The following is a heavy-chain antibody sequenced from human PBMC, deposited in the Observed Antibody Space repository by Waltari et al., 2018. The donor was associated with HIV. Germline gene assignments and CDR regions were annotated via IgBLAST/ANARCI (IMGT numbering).Heavy chain of an antibody. CDR2: INSDGSST. J-gene: IGHJ4*02. Sequence: EVQLVASGGGLVEPGGSLCLSCVASCFPFSSSWMHWVRQRPGKGLMWVSRINSDGSSTTYADSVKGRFTISRDNAKNTLYLQMNSLRAEDTAVYYCARHLPANDYWGQGTLVTVSS. V-gene: IGHV3-74*01. CDR1: CFPFSSSW. D-gene: IGHD2-2*01. CDR3: ARHLPANDY.